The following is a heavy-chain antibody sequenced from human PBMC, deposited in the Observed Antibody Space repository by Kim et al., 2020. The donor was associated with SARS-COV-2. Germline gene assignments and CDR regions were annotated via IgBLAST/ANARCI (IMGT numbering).Heavy chain of an antibody. J-gene: IGHJ4*02. Sequence: GGSLRLSCSASGFTFSSYAMHWVRQAPGKGLEYVSAISSNGGSTYYADSVKGRFTISRDNSKNTLYLQMSSLRAEDTAVYYCVKDRGGSYGSGSYYPSFFDYWGQGTLVTVSS. CDR3: VKDRGGSYGSGSYYPSFFDY. V-gene: IGHV3-64D*09. CDR1: GFTFSSYA. D-gene: IGHD3-10*01. CDR2: ISSNGGST.